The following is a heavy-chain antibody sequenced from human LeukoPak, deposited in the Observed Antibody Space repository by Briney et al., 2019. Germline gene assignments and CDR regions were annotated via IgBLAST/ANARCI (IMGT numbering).Heavy chain of an antibody. J-gene: IGHJ4*02. Sequence: GGSLRLSYAASGFTFGSYARSWVRQAPGKGLEWVSSISASGGTIYYADSVKGRFTISRDNSKNTLFLQMKSLRVEHTAIYYCAKGANSDTRYYFDYWGQGSLVTVSS. D-gene: IGHD1-26*01. CDR2: ISASGGTI. CDR3: AKGANSDTRYYFDY. CDR1: GFTFGSYA. V-gene: IGHV3-23*01.